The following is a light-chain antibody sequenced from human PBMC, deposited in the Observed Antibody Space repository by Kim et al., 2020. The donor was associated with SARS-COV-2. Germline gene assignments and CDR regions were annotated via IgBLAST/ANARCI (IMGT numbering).Light chain of an antibody. CDR2: GAS. CDR1: QPIDTY. J-gene: IGKJ1*01. V-gene: IGKV1-39*01. CDR3: QQIYSAPRT. Sequence: DIQMTQSPSSLSASVGDRVTITCRTSQPIDTYLAWYQQTPGKAPKLLIYGASNLLDGVPSRFSGSGSGTDFTLTISDLQPEDFVTYYCQQIYSAPRTFGQGTKVDIK.